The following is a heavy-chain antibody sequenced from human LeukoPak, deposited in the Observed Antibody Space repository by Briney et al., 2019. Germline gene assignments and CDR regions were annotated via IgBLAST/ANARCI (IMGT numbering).Heavy chain of an antibody. CDR3: ASQLSIVPAAYAFDI. J-gene: IGHJ3*02. CDR1: GGTFSSYA. CDR2: IIPIFGTA. Sequence: SVKVSCKASGGTFSSYAIIWVRQAPGQGLEWMGGIIPIFGTANNPQKFQGRVTITADESTSTAYMELSSLRSEDTAVYYCASQLSIVPAAYAFDIWDQGTMVTVSS. D-gene: IGHD2-2*01. V-gene: IGHV1-69*01.